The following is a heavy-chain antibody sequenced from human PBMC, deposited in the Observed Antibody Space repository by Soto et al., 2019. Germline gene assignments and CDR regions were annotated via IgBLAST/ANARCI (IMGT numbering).Heavy chain of an antibody. V-gene: IGHV3-21*01. Sequence: PGGSLRLSCATSGFTFISHTMNWVRQAPGKGLEWVSSISSSSNYIYYADSVKGRFTISRDNSKNTLYLQMNSLRAEDTAVYYCARAVIAVAGPSPWGQGTLVTVSS. CDR3: ARAVIAVAGPSP. CDR2: ISSSSNYI. J-gene: IGHJ4*02. CDR1: GFTFISHT. D-gene: IGHD6-19*01.